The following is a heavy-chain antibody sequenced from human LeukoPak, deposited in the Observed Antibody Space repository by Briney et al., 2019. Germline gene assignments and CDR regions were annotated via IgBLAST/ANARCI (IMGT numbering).Heavy chain of an antibody. D-gene: IGHD3-9*01. CDR2: IRSKANSYAT. CDR1: GFTFSGSA. CDR3: TRIAPYYDILTGYSSYYYYMDV. V-gene: IGHV3-73*01. Sequence: PGGSLRLSCAASGFTFSGSAMHWVCQASGKRLEWVGRIRSKANSYATAYAASVKGRFTISRDDSKNTAYLQMNSLKTEDTAVYYCTRIAPYYDILTGYSSYYYYMDVWGKGTPVTVSS. J-gene: IGHJ6*03.